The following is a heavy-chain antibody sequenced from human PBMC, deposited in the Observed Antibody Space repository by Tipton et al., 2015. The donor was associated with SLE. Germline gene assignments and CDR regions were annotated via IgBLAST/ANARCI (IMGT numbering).Heavy chain of an antibody. J-gene: IGHJ4*02. CDR3: ASHPPYNFWSGYFGY. D-gene: IGHD3-3*01. CDR2: IKEDGSET. Sequence: SLRLSCAASGVTFSNYWMSWVRQAPGKGLEWVANIKEDGSETYYVDSVKGRFTISRDNAKSSLYLQVNSLRAEDTAVYYCASHPPYNFWSGYFGYWGQGTLVTVSS. V-gene: IGHV3-7*01. CDR1: GVTFSNYW.